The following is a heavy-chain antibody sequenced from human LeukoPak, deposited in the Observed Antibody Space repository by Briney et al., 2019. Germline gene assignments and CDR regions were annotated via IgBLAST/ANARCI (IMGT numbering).Heavy chain of an antibody. CDR2: VSGSGGST. J-gene: IGHJ4*02. CDR1: GFTFSSNT. D-gene: IGHD1-26*01. V-gene: IGHV3-23*01. Sequence: GGSLRLTRAASGFTFSSNTMRWVRQAPGKGLEWVSTVSGSGGSTYYADSVKGRFTISRDNSKNTLYLQMNSLRAEDTAVYYCAKALSGSYYFDFWGQGTLVTVSS. CDR3: AKALSGSYYFDF.